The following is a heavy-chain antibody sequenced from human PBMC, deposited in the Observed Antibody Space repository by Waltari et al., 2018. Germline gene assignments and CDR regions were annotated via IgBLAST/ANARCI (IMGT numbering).Heavy chain of an antibody. D-gene: IGHD6-13*01. V-gene: IGHV3-33*06. Sequence: QGKEGEEGGGGDTKGREGRREGEGEGGRGRSDGRKRGTQAPGKGLEWVAVIWYDGSNKYYSASVKGRFTISRDYSKNTLYLQMNSLRAEDTAVYYCAKGGISAAGTSDYWGQGTLVTVSS. CDR1: GGRGRSDG. J-gene: IGHJ4*02. CDR3: AKGGISAAGTSDY. CDR2: IWYDGSNK.